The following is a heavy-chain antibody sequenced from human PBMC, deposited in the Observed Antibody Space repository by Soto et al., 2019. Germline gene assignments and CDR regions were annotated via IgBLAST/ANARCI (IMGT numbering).Heavy chain of an antibody. V-gene: IGHV3-30*18. Sequence: QVQLVESGGGVVQPGRSLRLSCAASGFTFSSYGMHWVRQAPGKGLEWVAVISYDGSNKYYADSVKGRFTISRDNSKNTLYLQMNSLRAEDTAVYYCAKDLPYRRSPVRLDYWGQGTLVTVSS. J-gene: IGHJ4*02. D-gene: IGHD3-10*01. CDR3: AKDLPYRRSPVRLDY. CDR2: ISYDGSNK. CDR1: GFTFSSYG.